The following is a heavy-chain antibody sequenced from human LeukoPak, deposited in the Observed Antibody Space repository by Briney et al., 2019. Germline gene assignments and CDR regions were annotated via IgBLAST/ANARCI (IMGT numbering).Heavy chain of an antibody. V-gene: IGHV4-59*01. D-gene: IGHD1-1*01. CDR1: GGSISSYF. CDR2: VYYNGIT. Sequence: SETLSLTCTVSGGSISSYFWSWIRQPPGKGLEWIGYVYYNGITNYNPSLKSRVSISLDTSKNQFSLNLNSVTAADAAVYYCASQLGGTTFHWGQGTLVPVSS. CDR3: ASQLGGTTFH. J-gene: IGHJ4*02.